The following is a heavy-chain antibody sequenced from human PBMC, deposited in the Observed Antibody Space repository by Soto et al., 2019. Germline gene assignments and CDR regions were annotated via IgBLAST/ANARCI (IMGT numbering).Heavy chain of an antibody. D-gene: IGHD1-1*01. V-gene: IGHV3-7*03. CDR3: ARGGVPPRGNWFDP. J-gene: IGHJ5*02. Sequence: LRLSCAASGFTFSSYWMSWVRQAPGKGLEWVANIKQDGSEKYYVDSVKGRFTISRDNAKNSLYLQMNSLRAEDTAVYYCARGGVPPRGNWFDPWGQGTLVTVSS. CDR1: GFTFSSYW. CDR2: IKQDGSEK.